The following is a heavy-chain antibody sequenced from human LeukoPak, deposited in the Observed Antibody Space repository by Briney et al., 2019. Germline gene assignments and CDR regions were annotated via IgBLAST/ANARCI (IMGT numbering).Heavy chain of an antibody. D-gene: IGHD3-22*01. Sequence: QPGGSLRLSCSASGFSFRDYTMIWVRQAPGKGLEWISAISAGGDKTYFADSVKGRFTISRANSKGTLYLQMNSLRAEDTALYYCARDFYDSTGYYYDYWGQGTLVTVSS. CDR2: ISAGGDKT. J-gene: IGHJ4*02. CDR3: ARDFYDSTGYYYDY. CDR1: GFSFRDYT. V-gene: IGHV3-23*01.